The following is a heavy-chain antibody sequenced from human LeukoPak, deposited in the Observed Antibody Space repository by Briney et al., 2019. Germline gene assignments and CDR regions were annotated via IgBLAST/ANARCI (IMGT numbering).Heavy chain of an antibody. Sequence: SETLSLTCSVSGGSVSSGIHYWSWIRQPPGKGLEWIGEINHSGSTNYNPSLKSRVTISVDTSKNQFSLKLSSVTAADTAVYYCARSPIYGSGSYDDYWGQGTLVTVSS. CDR1: GGSVSSGIHY. J-gene: IGHJ4*02. CDR3: ARSPIYGSGSYDDY. CDR2: INHSGST. D-gene: IGHD3-10*01. V-gene: IGHV4-34*01.